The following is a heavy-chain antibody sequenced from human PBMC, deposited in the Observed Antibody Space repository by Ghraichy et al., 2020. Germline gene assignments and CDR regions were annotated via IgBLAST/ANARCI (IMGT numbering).Heavy chain of an antibody. Sequence: GGSLRLSCAASGFTFSSYAMSWVRQAPGKGLEWVSLISGSGDSTYYADSVKGRFTISRDNSKNTLYLQMNSLRAEDTAVYYCAKYSGWSYYYAMDVWGQGTTVTVSS. CDR2: ISGSGDST. D-gene: IGHD5-12*01. J-gene: IGHJ6*02. CDR3: AKYSGWSYYYAMDV. V-gene: IGHV3-23*01. CDR1: GFTFSSYA.